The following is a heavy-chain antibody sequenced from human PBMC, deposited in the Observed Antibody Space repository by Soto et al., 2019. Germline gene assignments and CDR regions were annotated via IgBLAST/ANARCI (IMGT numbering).Heavy chain of an antibody. CDR3: ARGRYGSGDNYQIADGGSWFDP. Sequence: GGSLRLSCAASGFTFSSYWMSWVRQAPGKGLEWVANIKQDGSEKYYVDSVKGRFTISRDNAKNSLYLQMNSLRAEDTAVYYCARGRYGSGDNYQIADGGSWFDPWGQGTLVTVSS. CDR1: GFTFSSYW. V-gene: IGHV3-7*01. D-gene: IGHD3-10*01. J-gene: IGHJ5*02. CDR2: IKQDGSEK.